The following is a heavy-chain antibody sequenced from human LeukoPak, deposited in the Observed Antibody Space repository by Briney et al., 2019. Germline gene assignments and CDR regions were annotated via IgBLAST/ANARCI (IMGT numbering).Heavy chain of an antibody. D-gene: IGHD3-10*01. CDR1: GGSISSYY. J-gene: IGHJ4*02. CDR3: ARVGGTYGSGSYTLDY. V-gene: IGHV4-59*01. Sequence: PSETLSLTCTVSGGSISSYYWSWIRQPPGKGLEWIGYIYYSGSTNYNPSLKSRVTISVDTSKNQFSLKLSSVTAADTAVYYCARVGGTYGSGSYTLDYWGQGTLVTVSS. CDR2: IYYSGST.